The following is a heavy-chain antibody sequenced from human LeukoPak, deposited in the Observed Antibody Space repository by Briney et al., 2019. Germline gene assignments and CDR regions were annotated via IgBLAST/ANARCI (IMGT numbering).Heavy chain of an antibody. J-gene: IGHJ4*02. CDR2: ISSSSSYI. Sequence: GGSLRLSCAASGFTLSSYSMNWVRQAPGKGLEWVSSISSSSSYIYYADSVKGRFTISRDNAKNSLYLQMNSLRAEDTAVYYCASKIAAAGRLFDYWGQGTLVTVSS. CDR3: ASKIAAAGRLFDY. CDR1: GFTLSSYS. V-gene: IGHV3-21*01. D-gene: IGHD6-13*01.